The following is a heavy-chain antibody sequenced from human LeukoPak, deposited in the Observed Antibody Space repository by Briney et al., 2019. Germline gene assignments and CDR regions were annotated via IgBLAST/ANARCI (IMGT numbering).Heavy chain of an antibody. J-gene: IGHJ6*04. D-gene: IGHD6-13*01. Sequence: GGSLRLSCAASGFTFSSYAMHWVRQAPGKGLEWVAVISYDGSNKYYADSVKGRFTISRDNSKNTLYLQMNSLRAEDTAVYYCARGHSSSLTLDVWGKGTTVTVSS. CDR2: ISYDGSNK. CDR1: GFTFSSYA. V-gene: IGHV3-30*04. CDR3: ARGHSSSLTLDV.